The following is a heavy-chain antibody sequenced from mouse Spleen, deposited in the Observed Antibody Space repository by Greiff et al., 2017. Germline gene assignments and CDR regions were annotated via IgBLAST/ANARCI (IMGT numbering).Heavy chain of an antibody. Sequence: VQLQQSGAELVRPGASVTLSCKASGYTFTDYEMHWVKQTPVHGLEWIGAIDPETGGTAYNQKFKGKAILTADKSSSTAYMELRSLTSEDSAVYYCTRVLTGTKYFDYWGQGTTLTVSS. CDR2: IDPETGGT. D-gene: IGHD4-1*01. CDR3: TRVLTGTKYFDY. V-gene: IGHV1-15*01. J-gene: IGHJ2*01. CDR1: GYTFTDYE.